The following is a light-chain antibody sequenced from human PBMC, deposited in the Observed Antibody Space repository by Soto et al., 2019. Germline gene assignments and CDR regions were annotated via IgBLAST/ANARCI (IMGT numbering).Light chain of an antibody. CDR2: DAS. V-gene: IGKV3-11*01. Sequence: EIVLTQSPATLSLSPGERVTLSCRASQSVGSYLAWYQQKPGQAPRLLIYDASNRATGIPARFSGSGSGTDFTLTISSLEPEDFAVYDCQQRYNWPPITFGQGTRLDIK. CDR1: QSVGSY. CDR3: QQRYNWPPIT. J-gene: IGKJ5*01.